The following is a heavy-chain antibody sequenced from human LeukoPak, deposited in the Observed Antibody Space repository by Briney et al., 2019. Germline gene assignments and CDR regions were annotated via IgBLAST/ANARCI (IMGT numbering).Heavy chain of an antibody. Sequence: GGSLRLSCAASGFTVSSNYMSWVRQAPGKGLEWVSVIYSGGSTYYADSVKGRFTIPRDNSRNTLYLQVNSLRAEDTAVYYCASGPHSSSLDYWGQGTLVTVSS. CDR1: GFTVSSNY. J-gene: IGHJ4*02. CDR3: ASGPHSSSLDY. V-gene: IGHV3-53*01. CDR2: IYSGGST. D-gene: IGHD6-6*01.